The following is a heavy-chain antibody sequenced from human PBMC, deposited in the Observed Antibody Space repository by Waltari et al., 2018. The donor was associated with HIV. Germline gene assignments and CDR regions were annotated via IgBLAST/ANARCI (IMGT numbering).Heavy chain of an antibody. V-gene: IGHV3-74*03. Sequence: VESGGNVVQPGGSLRLSCTASGFVFGRHWMHGVRQSPGGGLFWVSRIDNDGRVIKYANSVKGRFTLSRDNTKEMLFLEMKSLRSEDSGIYYCVKDVAVTHYGVYYSGLDVWGQGTTVTV. CDR2: IDNDGRVI. D-gene: IGHD2-8*01. J-gene: IGHJ6*02. CDR3: VKDVAVTHYGVYYSGLDV. CDR1: GFVFGRHW.